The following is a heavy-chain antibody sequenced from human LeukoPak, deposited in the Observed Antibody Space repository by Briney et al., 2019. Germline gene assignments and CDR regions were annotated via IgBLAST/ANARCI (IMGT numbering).Heavy chain of an antibody. D-gene: IGHD2-15*01. CDR3: AKGGYTTWFDP. CDR2: IRSNGGDT. V-gene: IGHV3-23*01. Sequence: GGSLKLSCAASGFTFREYSMSWVRQAPGKGLEWVSNIRSNGGDTYYTDSVKGRFTISRDNSKNTLYLEMNSLRAGDTAVYYCAKGGYTTWFDPWGQGTLVTVSS. J-gene: IGHJ5*02. CDR1: GFTFREYS.